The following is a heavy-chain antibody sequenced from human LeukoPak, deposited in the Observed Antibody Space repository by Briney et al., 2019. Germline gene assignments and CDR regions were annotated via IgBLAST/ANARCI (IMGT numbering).Heavy chain of an antibody. Sequence: PGGSLRLSCAASGFTISSNYMSWVRQAPGKGVEWVSLIYSGGSTYYADSVKGRFTISRDNSKNTLYLQVNSLRAEDTAVYYCARGRGAAAGTSGYYFDYWGKGTLVTVSS. CDR1: GFTISSNY. D-gene: IGHD6-13*01. V-gene: IGHV3-53*01. CDR2: IYSGGST. J-gene: IGHJ4*02. CDR3: ARGRGAAAGTSGYYFDY.